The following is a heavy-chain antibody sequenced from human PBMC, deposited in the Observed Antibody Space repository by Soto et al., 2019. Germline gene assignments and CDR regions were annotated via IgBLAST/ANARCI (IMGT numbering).Heavy chain of an antibody. V-gene: IGHV1-69*01. CDR3: VRDSGSGFWSGLRARYLYGMDV. Sequence: QVQLVQSGAEVKKPGSSVKVSCKASGGTFSSYAISWVRQAPGQGLEWMGGIIPIFGTANYAQKFQGRVTITADESTSTAYMELSSLRSEDTAVYYCVRDSGSGFWSGLRARYLYGMDVWGQGTTVTVSS. J-gene: IGHJ6*02. D-gene: IGHD3-3*01. CDR1: GGTFSSYA. CDR2: IIPIFGTA.